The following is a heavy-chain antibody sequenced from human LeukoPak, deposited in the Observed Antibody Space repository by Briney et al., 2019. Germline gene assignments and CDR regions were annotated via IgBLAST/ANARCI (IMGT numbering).Heavy chain of an antibody. V-gene: IGHV3-48*03. CDR2: ISGRGNTI. CDR1: GFTFSSYE. CDR3: ARDLGSY. J-gene: IGHJ4*02. Sequence: GGSLRLSCAASGFTFSSYEINWVRQAPGKGLEWISYISGRGNTIYYADSVKGRFAISRDNAKNSLYLQMNSLRAEDTAVYYCARDLGSYWGQGTLVTVSS. D-gene: IGHD3-10*01.